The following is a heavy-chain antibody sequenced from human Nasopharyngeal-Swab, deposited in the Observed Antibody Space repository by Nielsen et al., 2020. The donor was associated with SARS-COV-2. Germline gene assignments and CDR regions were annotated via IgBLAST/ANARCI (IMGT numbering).Heavy chain of an antibody. J-gene: IGHJ6*02. V-gene: IGHV4-61*01. Sequence: SETLSLTCTVSGGSVGSGSYYWSWIRQPPGKGLEWIGYIYYSGSTNYNPSVKSRVTISVDTSKNQFSLKLSSVTAADTAVYYCARVSWDGYYYYYGLDVWGQGTTVTVSS. CDR3: ARVSWDGYYYYYGLDV. D-gene: IGHD5-24*01. CDR1: GGSVGSGSYY. CDR2: IYYSGST.